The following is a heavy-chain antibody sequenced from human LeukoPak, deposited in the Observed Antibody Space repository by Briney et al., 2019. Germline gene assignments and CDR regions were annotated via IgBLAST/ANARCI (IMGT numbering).Heavy chain of an antibody. Sequence: ASVKVSCKASGYTFTSYDINWVRQATGQGLEWMGWMNPNSGNTGYAQKFQGRITMIRNTSISTAYMELSSLRSEDTAVYYCARADSSGYYWVDYWGQGTLVTVSS. V-gene: IGHV1-8*01. CDR1: GYTFTSYD. CDR3: ARADSSGYYWVDY. CDR2: MNPNSGNT. J-gene: IGHJ4*02. D-gene: IGHD3-22*01.